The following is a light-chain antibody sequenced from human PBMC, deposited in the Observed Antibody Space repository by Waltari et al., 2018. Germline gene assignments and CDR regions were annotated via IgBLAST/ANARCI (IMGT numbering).Light chain of an antibody. Sequence: QSALTPPPSVSGTPGQRVTISCSGSYSNIGSRSVTWYQQLPGTAPKLLIYGNDHRPSGVPDRFSGSKSGTSASLAISGLQSEDEADYYCATWDDSLNWVFGGGTKLTVL. CDR1: YSNIGSRS. V-gene: IGLV1-44*01. CDR3: ATWDDSLNWV. CDR2: GND. J-gene: IGLJ3*02.